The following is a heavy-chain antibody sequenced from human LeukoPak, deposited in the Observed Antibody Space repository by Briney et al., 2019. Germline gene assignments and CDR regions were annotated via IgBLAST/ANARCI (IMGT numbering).Heavy chain of an antibody. Sequence: ASLKVSCKASGYTFTGYYMHSVRQAPGQGLEWMGWINPNSGATDYAQKFQGRVTMTRDTSISTAYMDLTRLRSDDTAVYYCARDRKGSTIFGLDYWGQGTLVTVSS. J-gene: IGHJ4*02. CDR2: INPNSGAT. D-gene: IGHD3-3*01. V-gene: IGHV1-2*02. CDR3: ARDRKGSTIFGLDY. CDR1: GYTFTGYY.